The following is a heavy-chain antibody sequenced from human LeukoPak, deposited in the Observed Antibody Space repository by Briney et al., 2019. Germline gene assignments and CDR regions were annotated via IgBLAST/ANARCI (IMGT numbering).Heavy chain of an antibody. CDR2: ISSSGSGGNT. D-gene: IGHD3-22*01. CDR3: ARDYYYDSSGYSGYFDY. J-gene: IGHJ4*02. Sequence: GGSLRLSCVASGVTLSNYAMSWARQAPGKGLEWVSGISSSGSGGNTYYADSVKGRFTISRDSSRNTLFLHMNTLRAEDTAIYYCARDYYYDSSGYSGYFDYWGQGTLVTVSS. V-gene: IGHV3-23*01. CDR1: GVTLSNYA.